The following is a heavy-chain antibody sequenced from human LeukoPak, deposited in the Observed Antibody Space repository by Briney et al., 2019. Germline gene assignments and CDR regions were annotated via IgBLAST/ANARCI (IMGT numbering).Heavy chain of an antibody. V-gene: IGHV1-46*01. D-gene: IGHD3-10*01. CDR1: GYTFTSYY. Sequence: ASVKVSCKASGYTFTSYYMHWMRQAPGQGLEWMGIINPSGGSTSYAQKFQGRVTMTRDTSTSTVYMELSSLRSEDTAVYYCARDRSSYYGSGGPDYWGQGTLVTVSS. J-gene: IGHJ4*02. CDR3: ARDRSSYYGSGGPDY. CDR2: INPSGGST.